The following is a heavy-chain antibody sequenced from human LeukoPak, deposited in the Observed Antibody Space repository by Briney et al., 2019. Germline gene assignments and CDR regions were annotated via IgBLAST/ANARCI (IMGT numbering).Heavy chain of an antibody. Sequence: GGSLRLSCAASGFTFDDYAMHWVRQARGKGLEWVSGISWNSGSIGYADSVKGRFTISRDNAKNSLYLQMNSLRAEDTALYYCAKGGIAAAGMEAGPSAFDIWGQGTMVTVSS. CDR1: GFTFDDYA. J-gene: IGHJ3*02. CDR2: ISWNSGSI. CDR3: AKGGIAAAGMEAGPSAFDI. D-gene: IGHD6-13*01. V-gene: IGHV3-9*01.